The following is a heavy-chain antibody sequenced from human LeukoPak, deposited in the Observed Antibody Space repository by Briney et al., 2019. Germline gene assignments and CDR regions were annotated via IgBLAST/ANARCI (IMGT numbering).Heavy chain of an antibody. V-gene: IGHV1-2*06. D-gene: IGHD3-22*01. CDR2: VNSKSGET. CDR1: GYIFTDYY. CDR3: ARAHRFYDSSGYYSYYFDY. J-gene: IGHJ4*02. Sequence: ASVNVSCKASGYIFTDYYIHWVRQAPGQGLEWVGRVNSKSGETNYAQKFQGSVTMTSDTSISTIYMELSGMTSDAPAVYYCARAHRFYDSSGYYSYYFDYWGQGALVTVSS.